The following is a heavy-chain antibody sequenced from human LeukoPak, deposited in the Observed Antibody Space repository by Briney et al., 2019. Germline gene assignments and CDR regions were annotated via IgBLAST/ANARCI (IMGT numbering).Heavy chain of an antibody. J-gene: IGHJ5*02. D-gene: IGHD3-22*01. CDR3: ARGRYYYDSSGYHSNWFDP. V-gene: IGHV4-59*01. Sequence: SETLSLTCTVSGGSISSYYLSWIRQPPGKGLEWIGYIYYSGSTNYNPSLKSRVTISVDTSKNQFSLKLSSVTAADTAVYYCARGRYYYDSSGYHSNWFDPWGQGTLVTVSS. CDR2: IYYSGST. CDR1: GGSISSYY.